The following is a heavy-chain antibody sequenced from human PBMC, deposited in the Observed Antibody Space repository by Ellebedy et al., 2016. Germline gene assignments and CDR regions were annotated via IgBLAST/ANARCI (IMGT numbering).Heavy chain of an antibody. V-gene: IGHV1-3*01. Sequence: ASVKVSCKASGYTFTSYAMHWVRQAPGQRLEWMGWINAGDGNTKYSQKFQGRVTITRDTTASTAYMELSSLRSEDTAVYYCARDSASGWYGAGDYWGQGTLVTVSS. J-gene: IGHJ4*02. CDR2: INAGDGNT. CDR1: GYTFTSYA. CDR3: ARDSASGWYGAGDY. D-gene: IGHD6-19*01.